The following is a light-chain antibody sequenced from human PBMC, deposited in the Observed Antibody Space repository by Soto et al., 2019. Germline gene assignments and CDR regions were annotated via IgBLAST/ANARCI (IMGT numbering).Light chain of an antibody. CDR2: DAS. J-gene: IGKJ4*01. CDR1: ESISTW. Sequence: DIQMTQSPSTLSASVGDRVTITCRASESISTWLAWYQQKPGKAPKLLIFDASSLESGVPSRFSGSGSGTEFTLTISSLQPDEFATYYCQQYKSSLPLTFGGGSKVAIK. CDR3: QQYKSSLPLT. V-gene: IGKV1-5*01.